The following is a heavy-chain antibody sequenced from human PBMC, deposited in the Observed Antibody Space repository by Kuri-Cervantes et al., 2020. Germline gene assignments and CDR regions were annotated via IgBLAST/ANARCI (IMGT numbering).Heavy chain of an antibody. J-gene: IGHJ4*02. Sequence: ASVKVSCKSSGYTFPGSYVHWVRQAPGQGLEWMGWINPNSGGTNYAQKFQGRVTMTRDTSISTAYMELSRLRSDDTAVYYCASEVPTVTTGFDYWGQGTLVTVSS. CDR2: INPNSGGT. CDR3: ASEVPTVTTGFDY. CDR1: GYTFPGSY. D-gene: IGHD4-17*01. V-gene: IGHV1-2*02.